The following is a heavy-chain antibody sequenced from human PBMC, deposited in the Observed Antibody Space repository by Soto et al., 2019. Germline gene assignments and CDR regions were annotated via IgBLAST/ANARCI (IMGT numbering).Heavy chain of an antibody. Sequence: SETLSLTCTVSGGSISSYYWSWIRQPPGKGLEWIGYIYYSGSTNYNPSLKSRVTITVDTSKNQFSLKLSSVTLADTAVYYCARRQIELGYGSGGSCLRSYYWFDPWGQGTLVTVSS. J-gene: IGHJ5*02. V-gene: IGHV4-59*01. CDR1: GGSISSYY. D-gene: IGHD2-15*01. CDR3: ARRQIELGYGSGGSCLRSYYWFDP. CDR2: IYYSGST.